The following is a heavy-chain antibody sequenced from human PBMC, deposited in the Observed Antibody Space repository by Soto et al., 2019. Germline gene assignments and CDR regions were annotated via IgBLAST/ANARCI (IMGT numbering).Heavy chain of an antibody. CDR1: GGSISSGGYS. CDR2: IYNSGRT. Sequence: SETLSLTCAVSGGSISSGGYSWSWIRQPPGKGLEWIGYIYNSGRTYYNPSLKSRVTISVDRSKKQFSLTLSSVTAADTAVYYCARSYYDSSGYYPSPPVFDYWGQGTLDTVSS. D-gene: IGHD3-22*01. V-gene: IGHV4-30-2*01. CDR3: ARSYYDSSGYYPSPPVFDY. J-gene: IGHJ4*02.